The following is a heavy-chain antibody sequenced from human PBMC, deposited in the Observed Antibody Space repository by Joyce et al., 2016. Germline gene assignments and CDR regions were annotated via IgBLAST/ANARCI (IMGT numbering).Heavy chain of an antibody. V-gene: IGHV3-23*01. CDR1: GFSFSNNA. J-gene: IGHJ3*02. Sequence: EVQLLESGGGLVQPGGSLRLSCAASGFSFSNNAMSWVRQAPGKGLEWVSGISGDGYSKYYPDAVKGRFTISRDNSKDTLYLQMNSLRAEDTAVYYCAHVISGRVLTTFDIWGQGTMVTVSS. CDR2: ISGDGYSK. D-gene: IGHD4/OR15-4a*01. CDR3: AHVISGRVLTTFDI.